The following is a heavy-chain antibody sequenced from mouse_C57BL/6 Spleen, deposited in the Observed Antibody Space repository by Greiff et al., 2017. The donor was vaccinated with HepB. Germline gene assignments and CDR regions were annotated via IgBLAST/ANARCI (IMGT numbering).Heavy chain of an antibody. CDR3: AREENWDVDY. Sequence: VQLQQSGPELVKPGASVKISCKASGYAFSSSWMNWVKQRPGKGLEWIGRIYPGDGDTNYNGKFKGKATLTADKSSSTAYMQLSSLTSEDSAVYCCAREENWDVDYWGQGTTLTVSS. CDR1: GYAFSSSW. J-gene: IGHJ2*01. CDR2: IYPGDGDT. D-gene: IGHD4-1*01. V-gene: IGHV1-82*01.